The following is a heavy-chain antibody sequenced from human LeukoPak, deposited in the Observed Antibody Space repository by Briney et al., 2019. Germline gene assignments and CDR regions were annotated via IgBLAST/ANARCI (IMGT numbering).Heavy chain of an antibody. D-gene: IGHD3-10*01. V-gene: IGHV3-21*01. CDR1: GFTFSSYS. J-gene: IGHJ4*02. Sequence: GALRLSCAASGFTFSSYSMSWVRQAPGKGLEWVSGISTSSTYRLYADSVKGRFTISRDNAKSSLYLEMNSLRAEDTAVYYCARDVDGSGNYGFDWWGQGILVTASS. CDR3: ARDVDGSGNYGFDW. CDR2: ISTSSTYR.